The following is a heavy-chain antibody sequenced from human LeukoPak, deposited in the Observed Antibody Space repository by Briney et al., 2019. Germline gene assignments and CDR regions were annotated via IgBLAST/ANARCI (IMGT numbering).Heavy chain of an antibody. V-gene: IGHV1-2*02. D-gene: IGHD2-15*01. Sequence: ASVKVSCKASGYTFTGYYMRWVRQAPGQGLEWMGWINPNSGGTNYAQKFQGRVTMTRDTSISTAYMELSRLRSDDTAVYYCARDQVCSGGSCYSGDPYYYYGMDVWGQGTTVTVSS. CDR2: INPNSGGT. J-gene: IGHJ6*02. CDR1: GYTFTGYY. CDR3: ARDQVCSGGSCYSGDPYYYYGMDV.